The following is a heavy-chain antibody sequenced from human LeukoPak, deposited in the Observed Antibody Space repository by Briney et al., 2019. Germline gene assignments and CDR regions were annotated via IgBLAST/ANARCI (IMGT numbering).Heavy chain of an antibody. Sequence: SETLSLTCAVYGGSFSGYYWSWIRQPPGKGLEWIGEINHSGSTNYNPSLKSRVTISVDTSKNQFSLKLSSVTAADTAVYYCARVGDVDISILWPPFDYWGQGTLVTVSS. CDR1: GGSFSGYY. CDR2: INHSGST. CDR3: ARVGDVDISILWPPFDY. J-gene: IGHJ4*02. V-gene: IGHV4-34*01. D-gene: IGHD5-12*01.